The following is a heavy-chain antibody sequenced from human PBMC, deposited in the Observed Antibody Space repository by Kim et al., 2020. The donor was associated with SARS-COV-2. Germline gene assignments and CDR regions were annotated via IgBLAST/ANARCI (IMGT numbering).Heavy chain of an antibody. D-gene: IGHD6-19*01. Sequence: DSVKGRYTISRDNSKNSLYLQMNSRRTEDTALYYWAKTHRGWSVGWHFDYWGQGTLVTVSS. J-gene: IGHJ4*02. V-gene: IGHV3-43*01. CDR3: AKTHRGWSVGWHFDY.